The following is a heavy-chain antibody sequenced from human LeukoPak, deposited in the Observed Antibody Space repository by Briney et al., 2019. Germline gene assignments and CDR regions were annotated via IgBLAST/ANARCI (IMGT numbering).Heavy chain of an antibody. J-gene: IGHJ5*02. CDR2: ISSSSSYI. Sequence: GGSLRLSCAVSGFTFGSYSMNWVRQAPGKGLEWVSSISSSSSYIYYADSVKGRFTISRDNARNSLYLQMNSLRAEDTAVYYCARDQMEVATNWFDPWGRGTLVTVSS. CDR1: GFTFGSYS. CDR3: ARDQMEVATNWFDP. V-gene: IGHV3-21*01. D-gene: IGHD5-12*01.